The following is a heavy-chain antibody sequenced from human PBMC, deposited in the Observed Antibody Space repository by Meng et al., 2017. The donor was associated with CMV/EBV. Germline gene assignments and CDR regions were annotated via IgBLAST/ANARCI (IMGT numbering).Heavy chain of an antibody. D-gene: IGHD2-21*02. Sequence: QVHRQESGPRLVKPSPTLSLSSTVSGGSISSVDYYWSWIRQPPGKGLEWIGYIYYSGSTYYNPSLKSRVTISVDTSKNQFSLKLSSVTAADTAVYYCAREGDNPFDYWGQGTLVTVSS. J-gene: IGHJ4*02. CDR2: IYYSGST. CDR3: AREGDNPFDY. CDR1: GGSISSVDYY. V-gene: IGHV4-30-4*08.